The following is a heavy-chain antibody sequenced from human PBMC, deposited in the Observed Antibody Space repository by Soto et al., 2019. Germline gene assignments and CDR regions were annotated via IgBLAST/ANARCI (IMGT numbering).Heavy chain of an antibody. CDR2: NIPMLGVA. CDR1: GDTFRNHT. J-gene: IGHJ6*03. D-gene: IGHD4-17*01. V-gene: IGHV1-69*04. CDR3: ARVAEMGTVTKGYYYYMDV. Sequence: QVQLVQSGAEVKKPGSSVKVSCKASGDTFRNHTITWLRQAPGQGLEWMGRNIPMLGVANYAQKFQGRVTITADKSTSTAYMELSSLRSADTAVYYCARVAEMGTVTKGYYYYMDVWGKGTTVTVSS.